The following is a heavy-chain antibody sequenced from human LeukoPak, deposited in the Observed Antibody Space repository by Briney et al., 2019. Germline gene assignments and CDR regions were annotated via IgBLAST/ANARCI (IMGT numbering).Heavy chain of an antibody. Sequence: SETLSLTCTVSGGSISSSSYYWGWIRQPPGKGLEWIGSIYYSGSTYYTPSLKSRVTISVDTSKNQFSLKLSSVTAADTAVYYCARDWGRLGYCSSNCYERNWFDSWGQGTLVTVSS. J-gene: IGHJ5*01. CDR2: IYYSGST. D-gene: IGHD2-2*01. CDR1: GGSISSSSYY. V-gene: IGHV4-39*07. CDR3: ARDWGRLGYCSSNCYERNWFDS.